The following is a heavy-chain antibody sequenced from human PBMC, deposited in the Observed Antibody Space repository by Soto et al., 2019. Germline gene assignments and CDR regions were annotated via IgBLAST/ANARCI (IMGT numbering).Heavy chain of an antibody. Sequence: QVQLVEAGGGVVQPGGSLRLSCAASAFTFRNYGMHWVRQAPGKGLEWVAVIWYDGTNKYYADSVKGRFTISRDNSKNTLSLQMNSLRAEDTAMYYCARDLFGDYGLDYWGQGTLVTVSS. CDR2: IWYDGTNK. J-gene: IGHJ4*02. CDR1: AFTFRNYG. D-gene: IGHD4-17*01. CDR3: ARDLFGDYGLDY. V-gene: IGHV3-33*01.